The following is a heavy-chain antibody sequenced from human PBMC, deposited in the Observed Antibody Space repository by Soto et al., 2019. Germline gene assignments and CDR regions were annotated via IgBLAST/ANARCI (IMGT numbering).Heavy chain of an antibody. CDR1: GFTFSSYS. Sequence: GGSLRLSCAASGFTFSSYSMNWVRQAPGKGLEWVSSISSSSSYIYYADSVKGRFTVSRDNAKNSLYLQMNSLRAEDTAVYYCAKFTMVRGPRNWFDPGGKGPLVTVSS. CDR2: ISSSSSYI. J-gene: IGHJ5*02. CDR3: AKFTMVRGPRNWFDP. V-gene: IGHV3-21*01. D-gene: IGHD3-10*01.